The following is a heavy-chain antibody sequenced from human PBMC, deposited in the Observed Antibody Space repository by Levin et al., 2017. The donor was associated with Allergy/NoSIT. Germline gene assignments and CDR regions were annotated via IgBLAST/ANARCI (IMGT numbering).Heavy chain of an antibody. CDR3: AKDLVDHSSSWFAFDI. CDR2: ISGSGGST. D-gene: IGHD6-13*01. J-gene: IGHJ3*02. V-gene: IGHV3-23*01. CDR1: GFTFRSYA. Sequence: LSLTCAASGFTFRSYAMSWVRQAPGKGLEWVSAISGSGGSTYYADSVKGRFTISRDNSKNTLYLQMNSLRAEDTAVYYCAKDLVDHSSSWFAFDIWGQGTMVTVSS.